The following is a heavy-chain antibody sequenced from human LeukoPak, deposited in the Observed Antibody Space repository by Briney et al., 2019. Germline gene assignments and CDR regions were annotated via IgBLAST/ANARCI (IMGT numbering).Heavy chain of an antibody. CDR1: GFTFSSYA. J-gene: IGHJ6*02. Sequence: GGSLRLSCAASGFTFSSYAMSWVRQASGKGLEWVSAISGSGGSTYYADSVKGRFTISRDNSKNTLYLQMNSLRAEDTALYYCAKDRATYDFWSGYWSPYYYYGMDVWGQGTTVTVSS. CDR2: ISGSGGST. D-gene: IGHD3-3*01. CDR3: AKDRATYDFWSGYWSPYYYYGMDV. V-gene: IGHV3-23*01.